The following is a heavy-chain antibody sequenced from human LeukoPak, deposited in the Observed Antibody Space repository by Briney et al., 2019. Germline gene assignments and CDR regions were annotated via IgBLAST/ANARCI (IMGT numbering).Heavy chain of an antibody. J-gene: IGHJ5*02. V-gene: IGHV1-69*13. CDR3: ASLSNYYGSGSPYNWFDP. Sequence: SVKVSCKASGGTFSSYAINWVRQAPGQGLEWMGGIVPIFGTTNYAQKFLGRLTITADESTSTAYMDLSSLRSEDTAVYYCASLSNYYGSGSPYNWFDPWGQGTLVTVSS. CDR2: IVPIFGTT. CDR1: GGTFSSYA. D-gene: IGHD3-10*01.